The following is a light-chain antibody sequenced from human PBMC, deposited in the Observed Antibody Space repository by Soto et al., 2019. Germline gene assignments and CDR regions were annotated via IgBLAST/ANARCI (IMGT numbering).Light chain of an antibody. V-gene: IGKV1-39*01. CDR3: QQSYTTPST. Sequence: DIEMTQSPSSLSASVGDRVTITCRASQSISSYLNWYQQKPGNAPNLLIYAASTLQSGVPSRFSAYGSETDFTLTISNLKAEDFATYYCQQSYTTPSTFGQGTKVEVK. CDR2: AAS. CDR1: QSISSY. J-gene: IGKJ1*01.